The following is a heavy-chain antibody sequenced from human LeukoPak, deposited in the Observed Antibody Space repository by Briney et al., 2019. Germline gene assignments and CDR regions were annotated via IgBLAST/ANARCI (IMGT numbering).Heavy chain of an antibody. D-gene: IGHD2-15*01. V-gene: IGHV4-4*07. CDR3: ARATPDIVVVVSSHHDAFDI. CDR1: GGSISSYY. Sequence: PSETLSLTCTVSGGSISSYYWSWIRQPAGKGLEWIRRIYTSGSTNYNPSLKSRVTMSVDTSKNQFSLKLSSVTAADTAVYYCARATPDIVVVVSSHHDAFDIWGQGTMVTVSS. J-gene: IGHJ3*02. CDR2: IYTSGST.